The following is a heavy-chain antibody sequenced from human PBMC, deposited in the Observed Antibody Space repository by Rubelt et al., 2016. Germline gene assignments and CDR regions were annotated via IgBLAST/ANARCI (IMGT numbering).Heavy chain of an antibody. CDR3: ARGTLGYCSGGRCPQVDY. Sequence: WVSAISGSGGSTYYVDSVKGRFTISRDNSKNTLYLQMNSLRAEDTAVYYCARGTLGYCSGGRCPQVDYWGQGTLVTVSS. V-gene: IGHV3-23*01. D-gene: IGHD2-15*01. CDR2: ISGSGGST. J-gene: IGHJ4*02.